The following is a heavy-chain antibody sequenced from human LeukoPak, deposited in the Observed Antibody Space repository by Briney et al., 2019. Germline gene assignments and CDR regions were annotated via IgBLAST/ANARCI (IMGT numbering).Heavy chain of an antibody. CDR2: ISYDGSNK. CDR1: GFTFSSYA. Sequence: GGSLRLSCAASGFTFSSYAMHWVRQAPGKGLEWLAVISYDGSNKYYADSVKGRFTISRDNSKNTLYLQMNSLRAEDTAVYYCARDHGGHQLPTMGDAFDIWGQGTMVTVSS. CDR3: ARDHGGHQLPTMGDAFDI. J-gene: IGHJ3*02. D-gene: IGHD2-2*01. V-gene: IGHV3-30-3*01.